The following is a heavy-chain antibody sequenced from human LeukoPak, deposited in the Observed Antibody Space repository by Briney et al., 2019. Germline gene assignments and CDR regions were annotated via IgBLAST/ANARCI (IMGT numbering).Heavy chain of an antibody. D-gene: IGHD2-21*02. J-gene: IGHJ6*02. V-gene: IGHV3-49*04. Sequence: GGSLRLSCAASGFTFSSYWMSWVRQAPGKGLEWVGFIRTKAYGGTTEYAASVKGRFTISRDDSKSIAYLQMNSLKIEDTAVYYCTEAHCGGDCYSSFYSYGMDVWGQGTTVTVSS. CDR1: GFTFSSYW. CDR3: TEAHCGGDCYSSFYSYGMDV. CDR2: IRTKAYGGTT.